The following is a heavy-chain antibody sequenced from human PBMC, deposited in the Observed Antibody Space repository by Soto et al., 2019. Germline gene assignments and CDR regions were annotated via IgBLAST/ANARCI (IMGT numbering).Heavy chain of an antibody. CDR2: ISYDGSNK. Sequence: GSLRLSCAASGFTFSSYAMHWVRQAPGKGLEWVAVISYDGSNKYYADSVKGRFTISRDNSKNTLYLQMNSLRAEDTAVYYCARDTFPHVDIVATTDAFDIWGQGTMVTVSS. V-gene: IGHV3-30-3*01. J-gene: IGHJ3*02. CDR1: GFTFSSYA. D-gene: IGHD5-12*01. CDR3: ARDTFPHVDIVATTDAFDI.